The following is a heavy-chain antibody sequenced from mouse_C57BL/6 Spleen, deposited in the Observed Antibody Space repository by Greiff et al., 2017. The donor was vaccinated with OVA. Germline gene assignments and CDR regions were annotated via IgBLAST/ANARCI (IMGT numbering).Heavy chain of an antibody. D-gene: IGHD2-1*01. CDR2: IDPSDSET. CDR3: ARNYGNYVAWFAY. Sequence: VQLQQPGAELVRPGSSVKLSCKASGYTFTSYWMHWVKQRPIQGLEWIGNIDPSDSETHYNQKFKDKATLTVDNSSSTAYMQLSSLTSEDSAVYYGARNYGNYVAWFAYWGQGTLVTVSA. V-gene: IGHV1-52*01. CDR1: GYTFTSYW. J-gene: IGHJ3*01.